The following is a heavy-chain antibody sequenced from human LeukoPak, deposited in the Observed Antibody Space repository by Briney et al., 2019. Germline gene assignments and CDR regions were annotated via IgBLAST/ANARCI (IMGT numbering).Heavy chain of an antibody. J-gene: IGHJ5*02. Sequence: ASVKVSCKASGYTFTSYYMHWVRQAPGQGLEWMGWINPNSGGTNYAQKFQGRVTMTRDTSISTAYMELSRLRSDDTAVYYCAREMGKTTVTTIRFDPWGQGTLVTVSS. CDR2: INPNSGGT. D-gene: IGHD4-17*01. CDR3: AREMGKTTVTTIRFDP. V-gene: IGHV1-2*02. CDR1: GYTFTSYY.